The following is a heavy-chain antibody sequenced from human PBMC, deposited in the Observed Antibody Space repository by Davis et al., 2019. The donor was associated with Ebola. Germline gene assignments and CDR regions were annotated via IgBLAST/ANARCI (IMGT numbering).Heavy chain of an antibody. Sequence: SETLSLTCAVYGGSFSGYYWSWIRQPPGKGLEWIGEINHSGSTNYNPSLKSRVTISVDTSKNQFSLKLSSVTAADTAVYYCARGPVTRYNWFDPWCQGTLVTVSS. V-gene: IGHV4-34*01. CDR2: INHSGST. J-gene: IGHJ5*02. CDR3: ARGPVTRYNWFDP. CDR1: GGSFSGYY. D-gene: IGHD4-17*01.